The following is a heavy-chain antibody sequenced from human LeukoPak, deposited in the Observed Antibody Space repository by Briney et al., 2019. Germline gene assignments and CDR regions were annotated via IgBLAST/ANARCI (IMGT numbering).Heavy chain of an antibody. J-gene: IGHJ1*01. D-gene: IGHD3-22*01. CDR2: IKSDGGT. CDR3: ARAPSEIGGYYPEYFRH. CDR1: GFTFSTYW. V-gene: IGHV3-74*01. Sequence: GGSLRLSCAASGFTFSTYWMHWVRQAPGKGLVWVSRIKSDGGTNYADSVKGRFTISRDSAKKTVSLQMNSLRPEDTGVYYCARAPSEIGGYYPEYFRHWGQGTLVTVSS.